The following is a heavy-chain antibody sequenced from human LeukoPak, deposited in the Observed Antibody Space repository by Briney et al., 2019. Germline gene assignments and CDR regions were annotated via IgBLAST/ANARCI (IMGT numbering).Heavy chain of an antibody. D-gene: IGHD5-18*01. V-gene: IGHV3-30*02. J-gene: IGHJ3*02. CDR2: IRYDGSNK. Sequence: PTGGSLRLSCAASGFTFSSYGMHWVRQAPGKGLEWVAFIRYDGSNKYYADSVKGRFTISRDNSKNTLYLQMNSLRAEDTAVYYCAKKGRGYSYGSASRDAFDIWGQGTMVTVSS. CDR3: AKKGRGYSYGSASRDAFDI. CDR1: GFTFSSYG.